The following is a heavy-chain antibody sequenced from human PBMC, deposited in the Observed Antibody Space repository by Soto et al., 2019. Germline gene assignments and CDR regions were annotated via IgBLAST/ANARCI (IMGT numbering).Heavy chain of an antibody. Sequence: QVQLVQSGAEVKKPGSSVKVSCKASGGTFNNYGMGWVRQAPGQGLEWMGGIIPMIPRTNYAQKVQGRVTLTSDACRSTAYMELRSLRSDDTAVYYCASCDYDVLTGYSYDDWGQGTLVTVSS. CDR2: IIPMIPRT. CDR3: ASCDYDVLTGYSYDD. D-gene: IGHD3-9*01. V-gene: IGHV1-69*01. J-gene: IGHJ4*02. CDR1: GGTFNNYG.